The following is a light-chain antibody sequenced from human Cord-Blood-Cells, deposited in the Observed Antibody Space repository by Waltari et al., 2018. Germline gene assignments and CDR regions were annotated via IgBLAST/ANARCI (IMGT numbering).Light chain of an antibody. CDR3: CSYAGSYV. CDR2: DVS. J-gene: IGLJ1*01. CDR1: SSEGGGYTS. Sequence: QSALTQPRPVSGSPGQSVTISCPGSSSEGGGYTSVSWYQQHPGNAPKLMIYDVSKRPSGVPDRFSGSKSGNTASLTISGLQAEDEADYYCCSYAGSYVFGTGTKVTVL. V-gene: IGLV2-11*01.